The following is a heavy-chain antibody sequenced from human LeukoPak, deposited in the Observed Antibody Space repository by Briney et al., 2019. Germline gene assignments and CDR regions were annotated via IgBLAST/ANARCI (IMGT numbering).Heavy chain of an antibody. D-gene: IGHD6-6*01. CDR1: GGTFSSYA. CDR3: ATRVVGIAARPDYYYYMDV. CDR2: IIPIFGTA. Sequence: AASVKVSCKASGGTFSSYAISWVRQAPGQGLEWMGGIIPIFGTANYAQKFQGRVTITADESTSTAYMELSSLRSEDTAVYYCATRVVGIAARPDYYYYMDVWGKGTTVTVSS. J-gene: IGHJ6*03. V-gene: IGHV1-69*13.